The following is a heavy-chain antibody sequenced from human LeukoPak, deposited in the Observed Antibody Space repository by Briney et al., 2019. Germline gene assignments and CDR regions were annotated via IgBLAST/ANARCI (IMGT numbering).Heavy chain of an antibody. CDR1: GFSLRTRGMR. Sequence: RGSGPTLVNPTQTLTLTCTFSGFSLRTRGMRVSWIRQPPGKALEWLARIDWDDDKFYSTSLKTRLTISKDTSKNQVVLTMTNMDPVDTATYYCARTIVGATIFDYWGQGTLVTVSS. J-gene: IGHJ4*02. V-gene: IGHV2-70*17. CDR2: IDWDDDK. CDR3: ARTIVGATIFDY. D-gene: IGHD1-26*01.